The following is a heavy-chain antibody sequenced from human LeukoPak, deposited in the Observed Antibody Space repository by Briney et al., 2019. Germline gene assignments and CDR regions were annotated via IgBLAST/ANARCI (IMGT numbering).Heavy chain of an antibody. CDR2: MNPNSGNT. Sequence: ASVKVSCKASGYTFTSYDINWVRQATGQGLEWMGWMNPNSGNTGYAQKFQGRVTMTRNTSISTAYMELSSLRSEDTAVYYCARVGEYYYDSSGYYPFDYWGQGTLVTVSS. CDR1: GYTFTSYD. V-gene: IGHV1-8*01. CDR3: ARVGEYYYDSSGYYPFDY. D-gene: IGHD3-22*01. J-gene: IGHJ4*02.